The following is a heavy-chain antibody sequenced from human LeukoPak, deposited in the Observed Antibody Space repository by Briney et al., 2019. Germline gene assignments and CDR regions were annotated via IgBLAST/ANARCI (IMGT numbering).Heavy chain of an antibody. V-gene: IGHV3-30*02. J-gene: IGHJ5*01. CDR3: AKSATIILRYFDWFDY. Sequence: GGSLRLSCAASGFTFSSYGMHWVRQAPGKGLEWVAFIRYDGSNKYYADSAKGRFTISRDNSKNTLYLQMNSLRAEDTAVYYCAKSATIILRYFDWFDYWGQGTLVTVSS. CDR2: IRYDGSNK. CDR1: GFTFSSYG. D-gene: IGHD3-9*01.